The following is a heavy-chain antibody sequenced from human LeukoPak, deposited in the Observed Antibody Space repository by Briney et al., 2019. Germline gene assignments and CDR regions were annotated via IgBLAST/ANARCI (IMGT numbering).Heavy chain of an antibody. J-gene: IGHJ6*02. CDR2: ISSNGGST. D-gene: IGHD3-3*01. Sequence: GGSLRLSCAASGFTFSSYAMHWVRQAPGKGLEYVSAISSNGGSTYYANSVKGRLTISRDNSKNTLYLQMGSLRAEDMAVYYCARSPPAPYYDFWSGYFIAYGMDVWGQGTTVTVSS. V-gene: IGHV3-64*01. CDR3: ARSPPAPYYDFWSGYFIAYGMDV. CDR1: GFTFSSYA.